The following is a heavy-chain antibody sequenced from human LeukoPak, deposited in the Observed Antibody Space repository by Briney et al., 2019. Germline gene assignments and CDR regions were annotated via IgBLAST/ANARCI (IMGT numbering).Heavy chain of an antibody. CDR1: GSTFSSYE. CDR3: PRVGLLGGLKGPSLFEI. J-gene: IGHJ3*02. CDR2: IRSKAYGGTT. D-gene: IGHD3-16*01. V-gene: IGHV3-49*04. Sequence: LAGGSLRLSCAASGSTFSSYEMNWVRQAPGKGLEWVGFIRSKAYGGTTEYAASVKGRFTISRDDSKSIAYLQMNSLKTEDTAVYYCPRVGLLGGLKGPSLFEIWGQGQWSPSLQ.